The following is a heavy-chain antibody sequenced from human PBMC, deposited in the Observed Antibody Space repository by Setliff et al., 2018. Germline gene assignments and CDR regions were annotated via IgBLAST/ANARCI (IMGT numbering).Heavy chain of an antibody. J-gene: IGHJ4*02. V-gene: IGHV5-51*01. CDR1: GYTFTNFW. CDR3: ARDDTAGGGDY. D-gene: IGHD3-16*01. CDR2: IYPSDSDT. Sequence: GESLKISCKTFGYTFTNFWIGWVRQMPGKGLEWMGIIYPSDSDTRYSPSFQGQVTISADKSISTAYLQWSSLKASDTAIYYCARDDTAGGGDYWGRGTLVTVSS.